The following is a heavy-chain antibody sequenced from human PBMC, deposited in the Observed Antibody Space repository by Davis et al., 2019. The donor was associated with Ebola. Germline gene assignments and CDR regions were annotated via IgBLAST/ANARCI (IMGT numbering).Heavy chain of an antibody. J-gene: IGHJ4*02. CDR3: ASLLPSPFDY. Sequence: GESLKISCAASGFTFSSYWMHWVRQAPGKGLVWVSRINSDGSSTSYADSVKGRFTISRDNAKNTLYLQMNSLRAEDTAVYYCASLLPSPFDYWGQGILVTVTS. CDR2: INSDGSST. V-gene: IGHV3-74*01. CDR1: GFTFSSYW.